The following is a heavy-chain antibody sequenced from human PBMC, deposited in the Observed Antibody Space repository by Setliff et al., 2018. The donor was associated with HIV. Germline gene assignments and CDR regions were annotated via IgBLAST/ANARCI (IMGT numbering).Heavy chain of an antibody. CDR3: ARVQVGGYSSSSRDFYYHNMEV. J-gene: IGHJ6*03. D-gene: IGHD6-6*01. CDR2: TFYSGTT. CDR1: GGSITGYY. V-gene: IGHV4-59*08. Sequence: PSETLSLTCTVSGGSITGYYWSWVRQPPGKGLEWIGYTFYSGTTNYSPSLNSRATISVDTSKNQFSLKLSSVTAADTAVYYCARVQVGGYSSSSRDFYYHNMEVWGKGTTVTVSS.